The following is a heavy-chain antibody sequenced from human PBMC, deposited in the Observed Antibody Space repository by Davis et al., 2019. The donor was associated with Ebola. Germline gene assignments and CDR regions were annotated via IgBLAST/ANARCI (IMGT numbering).Heavy chain of an antibody. Sequence: PGGSLRLSCAASGISFSNYGMFWVRQAPGKVMEWVAVISPDGSDKNYADSGRGRFTITRDNFKSTLDLQMNSLRPEDTAVYYCVKTRSNWWNDALEIWGRGTMVIVSS. CDR1: GISFSNYG. CDR2: ISPDGSDK. V-gene: IGHV3-30*18. D-gene: IGHD2-8*02. CDR3: VKTRSNWWNDALEI. J-gene: IGHJ3*02.